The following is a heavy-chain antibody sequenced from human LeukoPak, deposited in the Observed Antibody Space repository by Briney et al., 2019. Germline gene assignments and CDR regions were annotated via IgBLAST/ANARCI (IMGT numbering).Heavy chain of an antibody. J-gene: IGHJ1*01. CDR3: AREEFGTALFDL. CDR2: IYHNGST. Sequence: SETLSLTCSVSGASINSGAFFWGWIRQSPGMGLQWIASIYHNGSTYYTPSLKSRLTMSLDLSKNHFSLRLKSVTAADTAVYYCAREEFGTALFDLWGQGTLVTVSS. V-gene: IGHV4-39*07. CDR1: GASINSGAFF. D-gene: IGHD1-7*01.